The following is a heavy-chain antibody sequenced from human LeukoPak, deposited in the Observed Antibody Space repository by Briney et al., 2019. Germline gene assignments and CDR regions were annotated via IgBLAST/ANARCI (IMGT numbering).Heavy chain of an antibody. Sequence: GGSLRLSCAASGFTFSSYGMHWVRQAPGKGLEWVAVISYDGSNKDYADSVKGRFTISRDNSKNTLYLQMNSLRAEDTALYYCAKDWFGYSGYDYVFDHWGQGTLVTVSS. V-gene: IGHV3-30*18. CDR3: AKDWFGYSGYDYVFDH. CDR1: GFTFSSYG. J-gene: IGHJ4*02. CDR2: ISYDGSNK. D-gene: IGHD5-12*01.